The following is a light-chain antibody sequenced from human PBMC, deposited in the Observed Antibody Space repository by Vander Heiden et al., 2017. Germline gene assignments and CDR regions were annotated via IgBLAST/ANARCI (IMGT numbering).Light chain of an antibody. CDR2: QDS. Sequence: SYELTQPPSVSVLPGQTASITCAGDNLGDKYVCWYQQKPGQAPVLVSYQDSERPSEIPERFSGSNSGNTATLTISGTEAMDEADYYCQAWDSSTAVVVGGGTKLTVL. V-gene: IGLV3-1*01. CDR3: QAWDSSTAVV. CDR1: NLGDKY. J-gene: IGLJ2*01.